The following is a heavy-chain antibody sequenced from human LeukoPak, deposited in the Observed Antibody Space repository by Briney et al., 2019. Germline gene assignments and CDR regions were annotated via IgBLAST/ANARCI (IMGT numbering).Heavy chain of an antibody. V-gene: IGHV4-59*01. D-gene: IGHD3-3*01. CDR2: IYYSGST. Sequence: SETLSLTCTVSGGSISSYYWSWIRQPPGKGLEWIGYIYYSGSTNYNPSLKSRVTISVDTSKNQFSLKLSSVTAADTAVYYRAREMGLVYDFWSGYRYYFDYWGQGTLVTVSS. J-gene: IGHJ4*02. CDR3: AREMGLVYDFWSGYRYYFDY. CDR1: GGSISSYY.